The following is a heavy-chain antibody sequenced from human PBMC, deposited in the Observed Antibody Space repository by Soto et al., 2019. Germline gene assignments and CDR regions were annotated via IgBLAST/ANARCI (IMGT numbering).Heavy chain of an antibody. J-gene: IGHJ4*02. V-gene: IGHV3-48*02. D-gene: IGHD4-4*01. CDR2: ISSTGNTI. CDR3: ARDKDYSIDY. Sequence: EVQLVESGGGLVQPGGSLRLSCAVSGFTFSRFSLNWVRQAPGKGLEGVSHISSTGNTIYYADSVKGRFTISRDLAKNSLYLQMNNLRDEDTAVYYCARDKDYSIDYWGQGTLVTVSS. CDR1: GFTFSRFS.